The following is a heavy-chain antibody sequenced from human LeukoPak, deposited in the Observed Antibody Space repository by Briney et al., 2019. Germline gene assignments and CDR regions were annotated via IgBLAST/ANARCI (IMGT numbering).Heavy chain of an antibody. CDR1: GGSISSYY. J-gene: IGHJ4*02. CDR3: ARGNHGSGTPG. D-gene: IGHD3-10*01. CDR2: IYYSGST. V-gene: IGHV4-59*01. Sequence: SETLSLTCTVSGGSISSYYWSWIRQPPGKGLEWIGYIYYSGSTNYNPSLKGRVTISVDTSKNQFSLKLRSVTAADTAVYYCARGNHGSGTPGWGQGTLVTVSS.